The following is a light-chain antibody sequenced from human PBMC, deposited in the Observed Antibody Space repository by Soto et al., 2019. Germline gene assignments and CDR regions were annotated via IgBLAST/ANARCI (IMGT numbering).Light chain of an antibody. Sequence: DIRMSQSPATLSASVGDRVTITCRASQSISNRLAWYQQKPGKAPKVLIYDASSLEGGVPSRFSGTGSATEFILTISSLQPDDFATYHCQHYGGVWTFGQGTKVAI. CDR1: QSISNR. J-gene: IGKJ1*01. CDR3: QHYGGVWT. V-gene: IGKV1-5*01. CDR2: DAS.